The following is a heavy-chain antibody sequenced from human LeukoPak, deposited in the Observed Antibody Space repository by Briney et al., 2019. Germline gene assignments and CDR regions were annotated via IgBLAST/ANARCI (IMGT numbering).Heavy chain of an antibody. CDR2: ISNDGTIT. D-gene: IGHD3-3*01. Sequence: GGSLRLSCAASGFTFSYSWMLWVRQAPGKGLVWASRISNDGTITNYADSVKGRFTISRDNSKNTLYLQMNSLRAEDTAVYYCAKVGFSEMEWLLYSDHWGQGTLVTVSS. CDR3: AKVGFSEMEWLLYSDH. CDR1: GFTFSYSW. J-gene: IGHJ4*02. V-gene: IGHV3-74*01.